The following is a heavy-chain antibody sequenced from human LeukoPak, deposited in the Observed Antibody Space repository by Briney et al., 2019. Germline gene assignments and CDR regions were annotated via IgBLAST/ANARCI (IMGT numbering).Heavy chain of an antibody. D-gene: IGHD3-3*01. CDR3: ARERSGSEIFARSFDI. J-gene: IGHJ3*02. Sequence: PSETLSLTCTVAAGSISSYYWSWIRQPAGKGLEWIGHIYTSGSTNYNPSLKSRVTISVDTSKNQFSLKLNSVTAADTAVYYCARERSGSEIFARSFDIWGQGTMVTVSS. V-gene: IGHV4-4*07. CDR1: AGSISSYY. CDR2: IYTSGST.